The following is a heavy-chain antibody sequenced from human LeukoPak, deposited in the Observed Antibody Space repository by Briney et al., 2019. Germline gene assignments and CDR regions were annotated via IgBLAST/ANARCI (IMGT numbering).Heavy chain of an antibody. CDR1: GYTFTSYD. CDR2: MNPNSGNT. J-gene: IGHJ3*02. Sequence: GASVKVSCKASGYTFTSYDINWVRQATGQGLEWMGWMNPNSGNTGYAQKFQGRVTITRNTSISTAYMELSSLRSEDTAVYYCARWGDGSRGGAYDAFDIWGQGTMVTVSS. D-gene: IGHD3-10*01. CDR3: ARWGDGSRGGAYDAFDI. V-gene: IGHV1-8*03.